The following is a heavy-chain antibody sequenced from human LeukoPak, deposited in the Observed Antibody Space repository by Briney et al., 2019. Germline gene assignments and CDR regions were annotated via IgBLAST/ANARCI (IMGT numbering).Heavy chain of an antibody. D-gene: IGHD2-21*02. CDR3: ARGMTSPTY. Sequence: MHXVGXXPXQGREGMGWINPNSGGTNYAQKFQGRVTMTRDTSISTAYMELSRLRSDDTAVYYCARGMTSPTYWGQGTLVTVSS. J-gene: IGHJ4*02. CDR2: INPNSGGT. V-gene: IGHV1-2*02.